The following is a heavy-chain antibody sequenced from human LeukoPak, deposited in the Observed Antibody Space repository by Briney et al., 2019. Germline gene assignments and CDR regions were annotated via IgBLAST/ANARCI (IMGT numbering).Heavy chain of an antibody. CDR1: GFTFDDYA. V-gene: IGHV3-9*03. CDR2: ISWNSGSI. CDR3: AKDSNDYSNYLSPGVSHI. J-gene: IGHJ3*02. Sequence: GGSLRLSCAASGFTFDDYAIHWVRQAPGKGLEWVSGISWNSGSIGYADSVKGRFTISRDNAKNSLYLQMNSLRAEDMALYYCAKDSNDYSNYLSPGVSHIWGQGIMVTVSS. D-gene: IGHD4-11*01.